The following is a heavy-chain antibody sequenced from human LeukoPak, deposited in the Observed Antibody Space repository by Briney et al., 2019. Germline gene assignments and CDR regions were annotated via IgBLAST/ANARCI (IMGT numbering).Heavy chain of an antibody. V-gene: IGHV3-33*01. J-gene: IGHJ4*02. CDR1: GFTFSSYG. Sequence: GGSLRLSCAASGFTFSSYGMHWVRQAPGKGLEWVAVIWYDGSNKYYADSVKGRFTISRDNSKNTLYLQMNSLRAEDTAVYYCARDSYYDSSGYPKYWGQGTLVTVSS. CDR2: IWYDGSNK. D-gene: IGHD3-22*01. CDR3: ARDSYYDSSGYPKY.